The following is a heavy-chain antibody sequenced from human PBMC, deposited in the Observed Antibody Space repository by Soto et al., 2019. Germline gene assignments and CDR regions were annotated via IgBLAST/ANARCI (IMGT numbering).Heavy chain of an antibody. CDR3: ARRDGIDN. Sequence: EVQLVQSGPEVKKPGESLSISCKGSGNSFINYWISWVRQVPGNGLQWMGRIDPSDSYTDYSPSFQGHVTMAVAKSIATAYLQWGSLRASDTAIYYCARRDGIDNWGQGTRVIVSS. J-gene: IGHJ4*02. CDR2: IDPSDSYT. V-gene: IGHV5-10-1*03. CDR1: GNSFINYW.